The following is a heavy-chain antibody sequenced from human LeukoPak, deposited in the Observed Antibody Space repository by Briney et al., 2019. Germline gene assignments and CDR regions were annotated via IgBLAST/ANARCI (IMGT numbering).Heavy chain of an antibody. Sequence: ASVKVSCKASGYTFTSYYMHWVRQAPGQGLEWMGIINPSGGSTSYAQKFQGRVTMTRDTSTSTVYMELSSLRPEDTAVYYCAAIFSSIIGWFDPWGQGTLVTVSS. J-gene: IGHJ5*02. V-gene: IGHV1-46*01. CDR2: INPSGGST. CDR3: AAIFSSIIGWFDP. CDR1: GYTFTSYY. D-gene: IGHD3-10*01.